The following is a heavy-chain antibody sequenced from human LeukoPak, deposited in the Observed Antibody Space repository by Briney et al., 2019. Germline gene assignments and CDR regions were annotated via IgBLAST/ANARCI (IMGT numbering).Heavy chain of an antibody. V-gene: IGHV3-21*01. Sequence: GGSLRLSCAASGFTFSSYSMNWVRQAPGKGLEWVSSISSSSSYIYYADSVKGRFTISRDNAKNSLYLQMNSLRAEDTAVYYCARAVPPPGKGAFDIWGQGTMVTVSS. CDR3: ARAVPPPGKGAFDI. CDR1: GFTFSSYS. D-gene: IGHD1-1*01. CDR2: ISSSSSYI. J-gene: IGHJ3*02.